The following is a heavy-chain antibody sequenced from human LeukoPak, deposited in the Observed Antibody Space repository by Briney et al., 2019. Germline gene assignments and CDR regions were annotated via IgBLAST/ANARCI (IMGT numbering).Heavy chain of an antibody. CDR1: GGSISRGDYY. CDR2: IYYSGST. Sequence: SETLSLTCTVSGGSISRGDYYWSWIRQPPGKGLEWIGYIYYSGSTDYNPSLKSRVTISVDTSKNQFSLKLSSVTAADTAVYYCARGKSKFDYWGQGTLVTVSS. J-gene: IGHJ4*02. V-gene: IGHV4-30-4*01. CDR3: ARGKSKFDY.